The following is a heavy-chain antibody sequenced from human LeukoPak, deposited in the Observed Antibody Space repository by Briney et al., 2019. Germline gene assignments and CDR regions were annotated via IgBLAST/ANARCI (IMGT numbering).Heavy chain of an antibody. J-gene: IGHJ1*01. D-gene: IGHD5-24*01. CDR1: GLTFSSYA. CDR3: AREGPNYPGRGGYFQH. V-gene: IGHV3-23*01. CDR2: ISGNGGGT. Sequence: PGGSLRLSCAASGLTFSSYAMSWVRQAPGKGLEWVSGISGNGGGTYYADSVKGRFTISRDNSKNTLYLQMNSLRSEDTAVYYCAREGPNYPGRGGYFQHWGQGTLVTVSS.